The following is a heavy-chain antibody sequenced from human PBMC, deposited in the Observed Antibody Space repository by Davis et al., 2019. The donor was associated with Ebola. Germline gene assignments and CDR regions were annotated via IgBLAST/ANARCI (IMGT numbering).Heavy chain of an antibody. Sequence: SVKVSCKASGYTFTDYYMHWVRQAPGQGLEWMGWINPNSGGTNYAQKFQGWVTMTRDTSISTAYMELSRLKSDDTAVYYCARAQIKGVTNFDFWGQGTLVTVSS. J-gene: IGHJ4*02. CDR2: INPNSGGT. CDR3: ARAQIKGVTNFDF. V-gene: IGHV1-2*04. CDR1: GYTFTDYY. D-gene: IGHD3-10*01.